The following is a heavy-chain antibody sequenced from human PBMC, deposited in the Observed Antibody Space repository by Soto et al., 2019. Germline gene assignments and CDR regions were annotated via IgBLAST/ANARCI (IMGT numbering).Heavy chain of an antibody. D-gene: IGHD6-19*01. Sequence: SETLSLTCTVSGGSISSSSYYWGWIRQPPGKGLEWIGSIYYSGSTYYNPSLKSRVTISVDTSKNQFSLKLSSVTAADTAVYYCALMGYSSYYYYGMDVWGQGTTVTVSS. V-gene: IGHV4-39*01. J-gene: IGHJ6*02. CDR3: ALMGYSSYYYYGMDV. CDR1: GGSISSSSYY. CDR2: IYYSGST.